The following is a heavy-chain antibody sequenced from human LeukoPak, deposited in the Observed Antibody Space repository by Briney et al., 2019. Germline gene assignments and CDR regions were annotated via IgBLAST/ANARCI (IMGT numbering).Heavy chain of an antibody. Sequence: PSETLSLTCTVSGGSISSYYWSWIRQPPGKGLEWIGYIYYSGSTNYNPSLKSRGTISVDTSKNQFSLKLSSVTAADTAVYYCAREQRWLSPYFDYWGQGTLVTVSS. D-gene: IGHD5-24*01. CDR2: IYYSGST. J-gene: IGHJ4*02. CDR1: GGSISSYY. CDR3: AREQRWLSPYFDY. V-gene: IGHV4-59*01.